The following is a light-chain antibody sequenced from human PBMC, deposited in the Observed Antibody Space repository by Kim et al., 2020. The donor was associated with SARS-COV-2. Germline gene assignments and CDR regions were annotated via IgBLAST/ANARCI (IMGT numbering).Light chain of an antibody. CDR1: SSDVGGYDY. CDR3: SSYTISNAVIFGGVV. J-gene: IGLJ2*01. V-gene: IGLV2-14*01. Sequence: QSALTPPASVSGSPGQSITISCTGTSSDVGGYDYVSWYQQHPGKTPKLMIYDVNKRHSGVSYRLSGSKSGNTASLTISGLQAEDEADYYCSSYTISNAVIFGGVVFGGGTQLTVL. CDR2: DVN.